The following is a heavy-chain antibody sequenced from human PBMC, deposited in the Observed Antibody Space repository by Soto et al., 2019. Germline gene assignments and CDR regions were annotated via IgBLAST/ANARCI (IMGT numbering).Heavy chain of an antibody. CDR3: AGDKDWAFDY. CDR2: IFATSTTI. J-gene: IGHJ4*02. Sequence: EVQLVESGGGLVQPGGSLRLSCVASGFTFSSYSMVWVRQAPGKGLEWISYIFATSTTIYYADSVKGQFTVSSDNTQNSLFLLMNSLRAEDTAIYYCAGDKDWAFDYWGQGTLVTVPS. CDR1: GFTFSSYS. V-gene: IGHV3-48*04. D-gene: IGHD3-9*01.